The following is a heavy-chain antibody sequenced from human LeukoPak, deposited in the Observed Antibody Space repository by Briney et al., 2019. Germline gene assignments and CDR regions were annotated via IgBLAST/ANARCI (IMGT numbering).Heavy chain of an antibody. J-gene: IGHJ6*02. CDR3: ARGRCSSTSCYDRYYYGMDV. D-gene: IGHD2-2*01. Sequence: ASVKVSCKASGYTFTGYYMHRVRQAPGQGLEWMGWINPNSGGTNYAQKFQGWVTMTRDTSISTAYMELSRLRSDDTAVYYCARGRCSSTSCYDRYYYGMDVWGQGTTVTVSS. CDR2: INPNSGGT. V-gene: IGHV1-2*04. CDR1: GYTFTGYY.